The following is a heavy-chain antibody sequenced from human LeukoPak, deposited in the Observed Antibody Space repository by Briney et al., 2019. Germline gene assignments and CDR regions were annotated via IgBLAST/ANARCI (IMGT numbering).Heavy chain of an antibody. CDR3: AKSGGYGLIDY. Sequence: SETLSLTCTVSGASISGSGYYWGWIRQPPGKGLEWIGSIHSSGSTYYNASLQSRVTISIETSKNQISLWLNSVTAADTAMYYCAKSGGYGLIDYWGQGTLVTVSS. CDR2: IHSSGST. CDR1: GASISGSGYY. D-gene: IGHD1-26*01. J-gene: IGHJ4*02. V-gene: IGHV4-39*01.